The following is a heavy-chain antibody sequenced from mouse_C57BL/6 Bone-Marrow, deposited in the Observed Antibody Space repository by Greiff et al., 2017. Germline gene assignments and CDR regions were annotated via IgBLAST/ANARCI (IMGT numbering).Heavy chain of an antibody. Sequence: QVQLQQSGAELVRPGTSVKVSCTASGYAFTNYLIEWVKQRPGQGLEWIGVINPGSGGTNYTAQFKGKATLTADKSSSTAYLQLRSLTSEDSAVYFCARGVRRGDYWGQGTSVTVSS. CDR2: INPGSGGT. J-gene: IGHJ4*01. CDR3: ARGVRRGDY. V-gene: IGHV1-54*01. D-gene: IGHD2-14*01. CDR1: GYAFTNYL.